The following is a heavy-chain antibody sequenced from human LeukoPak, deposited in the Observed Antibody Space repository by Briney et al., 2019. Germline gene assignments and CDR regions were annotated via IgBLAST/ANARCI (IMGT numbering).Heavy chain of an antibody. J-gene: IGHJ5*02. D-gene: IGHD1-1*01. CDR1: GGSFSGYY. Sequence: SETLSLTCAVYGGSFSGYYWSWIRQPPGKGLEWIGEINHSGSTNYNPSLKSRVTISVDTSKNQFSLRLSSVAAADTAVYYCARMYHWYVSWFHPWGQGTLVTVSS. CDR3: ARMYHWYVSWFHP. V-gene: IGHV4-34*01. CDR2: INHSGST.